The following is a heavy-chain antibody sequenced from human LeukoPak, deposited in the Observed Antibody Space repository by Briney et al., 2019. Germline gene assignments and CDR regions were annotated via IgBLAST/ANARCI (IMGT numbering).Heavy chain of an antibody. V-gene: IGHV3-15*01. Sequence: PGGSLRLSCAASGFTFTTAWMTWVRQAPGKGLEWVGRVTSKTDGGTTDFAAPVKGRFSISRDDSKNTVDLQMNSLKSEDTAVYYCTTDVPGSSAGIDYWGQGTLVTVSS. J-gene: IGHJ4*02. D-gene: IGHD2/OR15-2a*01. CDR3: TTDVPGSSAGIDY. CDR1: GFTFTTAW. CDR2: VTSKTDGGTT.